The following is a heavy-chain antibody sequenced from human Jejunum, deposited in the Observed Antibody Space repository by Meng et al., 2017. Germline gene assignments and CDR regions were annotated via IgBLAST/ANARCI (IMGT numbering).Heavy chain of an antibody. D-gene: IGHD1-26*01. CDR3: AGGGLVRSTRGYFDY. Sequence: QIQLQQSGPGLVKPSQTLSHTCAISGASVSSNSAGWNWIRQSPSRGLEWLGRTYYRSKWYIDYAVSVKSRITINPDTSKNQFSLHLNSVTPEDTAVYYCAGGGLVRSTRGYFDYWGQGTLVTVSS. CDR1: GASVSSNSAG. V-gene: IGHV6-1*01. CDR2: TYYRSKWYI. J-gene: IGHJ4*02.